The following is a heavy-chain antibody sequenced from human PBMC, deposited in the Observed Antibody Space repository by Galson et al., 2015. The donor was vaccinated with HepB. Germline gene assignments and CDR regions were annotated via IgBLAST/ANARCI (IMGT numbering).Heavy chain of an antibody. D-gene: IGHD3-10*01. V-gene: IGHV1-69*13. CDR3: ARDFYLLLWFGGDRGELDYYYGMDV. J-gene: IGHJ6*02. Sequence: SVKVSCKASGGTFSSYAISWVRQAPGQGLEWMGGIIPIFGTANYAQKFQGRVTITADESTSTAYMELSSLRSEDTAVYYCARDFYLLLWFGGDRGELDYYYGMDVWGQGTTVTVSS. CDR1: GGTFSSYA. CDR2: IIPIFGTA.